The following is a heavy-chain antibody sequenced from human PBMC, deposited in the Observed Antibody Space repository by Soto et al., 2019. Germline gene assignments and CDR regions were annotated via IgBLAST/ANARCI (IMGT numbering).Heavy chain of an antibody. J-gene: IGHJ3*02. Sequence: SETLSLTCTVSGGSISSGGYYWSWIRQHPGKGLEWIGYIYYSGSTYYNPSLKSRVTISVDTSKNQFSLKLSSVTAADTAVYYCAREGCSSTSCYAPGPFDIWGQGTMVTVSS. CDR2: IYYSGST. CDR3: AREGCSSTSCYAPGPFDI. V-gene: IGHV4-31*03. CDR1: GGSISSGGYY. D-gene: IGHD2-2*01.